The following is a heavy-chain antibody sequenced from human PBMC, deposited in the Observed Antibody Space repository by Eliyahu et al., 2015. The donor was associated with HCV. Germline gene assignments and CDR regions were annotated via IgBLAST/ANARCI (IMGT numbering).Heavy chain of an antibody. CDR1: GGSISSYY. Sequence: QVQLQESGPGLVKPSETLSLTCTVSGGSISSYYWNWIRQPAGKGLEWIGRIYISGSTNYNPXLKSRVTMSVDTSKNQFSLKVTSVTAADTAVYYCARDYGDAFDIWGQGTMVTVSS. CDR2: IYISGST. V-gene: IGHV4-4*07. D-gene: IGHD3-16*01. CDR3: ARDYGDAFDI. J-gene: IGHJ3*02.